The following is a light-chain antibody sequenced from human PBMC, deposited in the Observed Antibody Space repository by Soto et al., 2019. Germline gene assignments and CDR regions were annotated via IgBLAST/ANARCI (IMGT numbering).Light chain of an antibody. V-gene: IGKV3-20*01. CDR1: QSVSSNY. CDR3: QQYDTSPRT. J-gene: IGKJ1*01. CDR2: GAS. Sequence: EIVLTQSPGTQSLSPGERATLSGRDSQSVSSNYLAWYQQKRGQAPRLLIYGASSRATGIPTRFSGSGSGTDFTLTISRLEPEDFAVYYCQQYDTSPRTFGQGTKVEI.